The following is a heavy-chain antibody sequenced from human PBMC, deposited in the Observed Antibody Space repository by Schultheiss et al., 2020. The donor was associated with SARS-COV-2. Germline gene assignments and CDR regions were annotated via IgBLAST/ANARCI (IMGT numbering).Heavy chain of an antibody. CDR2: INHSGST. CDR3: ARRGTYYVDNWFDP. CDR1: GGSFSGYY. V-gene: IGHV4-34*01. J-gene: IGHJ5*02. Sequence: SQTLSLTCAVYGGSFSGYYWSWIRQPPGMGLEWIGEINHSGSTNYNPSLKSRVTISVDTSKNQFSLKLSSVTAADTAVYYCARRGTYYVDNWFDPWGQGTLVTVSS. D-gene: IGHD3-16*01.